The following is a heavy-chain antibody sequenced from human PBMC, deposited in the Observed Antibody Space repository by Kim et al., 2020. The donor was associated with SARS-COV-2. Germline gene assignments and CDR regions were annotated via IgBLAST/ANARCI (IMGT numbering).Heavy chain of an antibody. Sequence: SVKVSCKASGGTFSSYAISWVRQAPGQGLEWMGGIIPIFGTANYAQKFQGRVTITADESTSTAYMELSSLRSEDTAVYYCARGEWELTGGRSYFDYWGQGTMVTVSS. CDR1: GGTFSSYA. J-gene: IGHJ4*02. D-gene: IGHD1-26*01. CDR3: ARGEWELTGGRSYFDY. V-gene: IGHV1-69*13. CDR2: IIPIFGTA.